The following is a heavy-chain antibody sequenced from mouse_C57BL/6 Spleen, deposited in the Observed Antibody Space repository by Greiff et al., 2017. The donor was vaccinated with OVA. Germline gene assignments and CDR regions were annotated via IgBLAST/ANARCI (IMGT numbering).Heavy chain of an antibody. D-gene: IGHD4-1*01. V-gene: IGHV14-4*01. CDR2: IDPENGDT. Sequence: VHVKQSGAELVRPGASVKLSCTASGFNIKDDYMHWVKQRPEQGLEWIGWIDPENGDTEYASKFQGKATITADTSSNTAYLQLSSLTSEDTAVYYCTVGRWFAYWGQGTLVTVSA. J-gene: IGHJ3*01. CDR3: TVGRWFAY. CDR1: GFNIKDDY.